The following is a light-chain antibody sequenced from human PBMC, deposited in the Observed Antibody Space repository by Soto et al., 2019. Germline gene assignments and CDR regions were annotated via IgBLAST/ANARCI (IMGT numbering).Light chain of an antibody. CDR3: SSYAGSYTVVV. CDR1: NSDVGGYNY. Sequence: QSVLTQPRSVSGSPGQSVTISCTGTNSDVGGYNYVSWYQQHPGKAPKLMIFDVSKRPSGVPDRFAGSKSGTTASLAISGLQAEDEADYYCSSYAGSYTVVVFGGGTKLTVL. CDR2: DVS. V-gene: IGLV2-11*01. J-gene: IGLJ2*01.